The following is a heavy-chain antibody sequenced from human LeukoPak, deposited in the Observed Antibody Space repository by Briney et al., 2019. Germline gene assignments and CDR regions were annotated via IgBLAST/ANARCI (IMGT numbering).Heavy chain of an antibody. V-gene: IGHV1-8*03. D-gene: IGHD6-19*01. CDR2: MNPNSGNT. J-gene: IGHJ6*03. CDR1: GYTFTSYD. Sequence: GASVKVSCKASGYTFTSYDINWVRQATGQGLEWMGWMNPNSGNTGYAQKFQGRVTITRNTSISTAYMELSSLRSEDTAVYYCARGGSSGWYGGYYYYYMDVWGKGDHGHRLL. CDR3: ARGGSSGWYGGYYYYYMDV.